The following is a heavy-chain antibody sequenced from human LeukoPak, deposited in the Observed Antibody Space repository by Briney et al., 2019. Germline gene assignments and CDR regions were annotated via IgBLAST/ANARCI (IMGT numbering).Heavy chain of an antibody. CDR1: GFTFSSYS. CDR2: ISSSSSYI. V-gene: IGHV3-21*04. Sequence: GGSLRLSCAASGFTFSSYSMTWVRQAPGKGLEWVSSISSSSSYIYYADSVKGRFTISRDNAKNSLYLQMNSLRAEDTAVYYCARLKYYYYGMDVWGQGTTVTVSS. J-gene: IGHJ6*02. CDR3: ARLKYYYYGMDV.